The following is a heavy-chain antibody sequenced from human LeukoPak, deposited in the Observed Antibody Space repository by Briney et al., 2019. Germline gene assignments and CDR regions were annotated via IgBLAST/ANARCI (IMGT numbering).Heavy chain of an antibody. CDR2: INPSGGST. V-gene: IGHV1-46*01. CDR1: GYTFTSYY. Sequence: ASVKVSCKASGYTFTSYYMHWVRQAPGQGLEWMGIINPSGGSTSYAQKFQGRVTMTRDTSTSTVYMELSSLRSEDTAVYYCARGESFSSGWYNFGAIYYYYGMDVWGQGTMVTVSS. D-gene: IGHD6-19*01. CDR3: ARGESFSSGWYNFGAIYYYYGMDV. J-gene: IGHJ6*02.